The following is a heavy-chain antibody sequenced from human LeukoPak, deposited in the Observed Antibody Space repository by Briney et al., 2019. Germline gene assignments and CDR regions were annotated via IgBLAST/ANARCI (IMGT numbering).Heavy chain of an antibody. CDR1: GFTFSSYS. CDR3: ASSSWSPYFDY. D-gene: IGHD6-13*01. V-gene: IGHV3-21*01. J-gene: IGHJ4*02. CDR2: ISSSSSYI. Sequence: GGSLRLSCAASGFTFSSYSMNWVRQAPGKGLEWVSSISSSSSYIHYADSVKGRFTISRDNAKNSLYLQMNSLRAEDTAVYYCASSSWSPYFDYWGQGTLVTVSS.